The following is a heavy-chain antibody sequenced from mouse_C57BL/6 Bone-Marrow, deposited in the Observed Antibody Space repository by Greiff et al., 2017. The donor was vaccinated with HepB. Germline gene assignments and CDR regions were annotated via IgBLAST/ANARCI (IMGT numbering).Heavy chain of an antibody. D-gene: IGHD2-3*01. V-gene: IGHV5-4*03. Sequence: EVMLVESGGGLVQPGGSLKLSCAASGFTFSSYAMSWVRQTPEKRLEWVATISDGGSYTYYPDNVKGRFTISRDNAKNNLYLQMSHLKSEDTAMYYCARTIYDGYYVGYFDVWGTGTTVTVSS. CDR2: ISDGGSYT. CDR3: ARTIYDGYYVGYFDV. J-gene: IGHJ1*03. CDR1: GFTFSSYA.